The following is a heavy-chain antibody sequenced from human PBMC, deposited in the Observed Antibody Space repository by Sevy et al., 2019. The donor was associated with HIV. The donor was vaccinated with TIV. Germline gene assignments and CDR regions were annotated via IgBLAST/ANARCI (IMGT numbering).Heavy chain of an antibody. D-gene: IGHD3-16*02. Sequence: GGSLRLSCAASGFTFSSYSTNWVRQAPGKGLEWVSSISSSSSYIYYADSVKGRFTISRDNAKNSLYLQMNSLRAEDTAVYYCARDRGLRLGELPYYFDYWGQGTLVTVSS. V-gene: IGHV3-21*01. CDR3: ARDRGLRLGELPYYFDY. J-gene: IGHJ4*02. CDR2: ISSSSSYI. CDR1: GFTFSSYS.